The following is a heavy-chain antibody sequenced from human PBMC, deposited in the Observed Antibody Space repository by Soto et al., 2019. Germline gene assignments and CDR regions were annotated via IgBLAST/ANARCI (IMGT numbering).Heavy chain of an antibody. J-gene: IGHJ4*02. Sequence: ASVKVSCKASGYTFTHYYLHWVRQAPGQGLAWMGILNPGGVTTTYAQRFQGRLTMTSDTSTSTVYMELTSLRSDDTAVYYCARALPRSSGYSYGALDYWGQGALVTVSS. CDR1: GYTFTHYY. V-gene: IGHV1-46*01. D-gene: IGHD5-18*01. CDR2: LNPGGVTT. CDR3: ARALPRSSGYSYGALDY.